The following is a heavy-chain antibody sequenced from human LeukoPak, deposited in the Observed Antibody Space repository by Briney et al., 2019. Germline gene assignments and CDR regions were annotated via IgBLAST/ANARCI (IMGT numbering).Heavy chain of an antibody. CDR3: ARIDFYGSGSYYVDY. CDR2: IYYSGST. CDR1: GGSISDINYY. Sequence: SETLSVTCTVSGGSISDINYYWGWIRQPPGKGLEWIASIYYSGSTYYNPSLKSRVTISVDTSKKQFSLKLSSVTAADTAVYYCARIDFYGSGSYYVDYWGQGTLVTVSS. V-gene: IGHV4-39*01. D-gene: IGHD3-10*01. J-gene: IGHJ4*02.